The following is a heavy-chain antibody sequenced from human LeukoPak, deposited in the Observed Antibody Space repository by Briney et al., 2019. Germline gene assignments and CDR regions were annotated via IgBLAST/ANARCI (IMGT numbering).Heavy chain of an antibody. Sequence: ASVKVSCKASGGTLKIYAFSWVRQAPGQGLEWMGGTIAIFGTPNYAQRFQDRASITKDESTNTVYMELSNLRSDDTAVYYCARGWDCDTTNCYLLQDWGQGTLVIVSS. V-gene: IGHV1-69*05. CDR3: ARGWDCDTTNCYLLQD. D-gene: IGHD2-2*01. J-gene: IGHJ1*01. CDR2: TIAIFGTP. CDR1: GGTLKIYA.